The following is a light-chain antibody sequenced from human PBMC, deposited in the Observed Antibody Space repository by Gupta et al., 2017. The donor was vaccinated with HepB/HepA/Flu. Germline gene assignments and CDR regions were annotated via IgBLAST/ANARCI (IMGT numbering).Light chain of an antibody. CDR3: QQYGSSPRT. J-gene: IGKJ1*01. CDR2: AAS. Sequence: EIVLTQSPGPLSLSTGERVTLSCRASQSVSSTDLAWYQQKPGQAPRLLIHAASIRATGNPDRVSGSGSGTDFTLTISSLDPEDFGMYYCQQYGSSPRTFGQGTKVEIK. V-gene: IGKV3-20*01. CDR1: QSVSSTD.